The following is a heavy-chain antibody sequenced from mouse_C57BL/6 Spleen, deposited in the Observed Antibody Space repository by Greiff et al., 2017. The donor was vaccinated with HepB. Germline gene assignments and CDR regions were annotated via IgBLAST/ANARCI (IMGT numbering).Heavy chain of an antibody. J-gene: IGHJ3*01. Sequence: DVKLVESGGDLVKPGGSLKLSCAASGFTFSSYGMSWVRQTPDKRLEWVATISSGGSYTYYPDSVKGRFTISRDNAKNTLYLQMSSLKSEDTAMYYCARHVGYDDGFAYWGQGTLGTDSA. V-gene: IGHV5-6*02. CDR1: GFTFSSYG. CDR3: ARHVGYDDGFAY. CDR2: ISSGGSYT. D-gene: IGHD2-2*01.